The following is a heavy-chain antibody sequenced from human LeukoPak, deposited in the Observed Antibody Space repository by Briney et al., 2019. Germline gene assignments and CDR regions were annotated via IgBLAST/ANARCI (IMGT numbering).Heavy chain of an antibody. V-gene: IGHV4-39*01. CDR1: GGSISSSSYY. CDR3: ASYNGDYLDWFDP. J-gene: IGHJ5*02. Sequence: PSETLSLTCTVSGGSISSSSYYWGWIRQPPGKGLEWIGSIYYSGSTYYNPSLKSRVTISVDTSKNQFSLKLSSVTAADTAVYYCASYNGDYLDWFDPWGQGTLVTVSS. CDR2: IYYSGST. D-gene: IGHD4-17*01.